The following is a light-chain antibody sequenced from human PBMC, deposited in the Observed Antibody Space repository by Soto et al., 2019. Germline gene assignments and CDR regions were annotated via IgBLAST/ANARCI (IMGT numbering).Light chain of an antibody. Sequence: DIQITQSPSTLSASLGDRVTITCRASQSISIWLAWYQQKPGKAPRLLIYDASNLESGVPSRFSGSGSGTEFTLTISSLQPDDFATYYCQQYDNYSSFGQGTKVDIK. CDR3: QQYDNYSS. CDR1: QSISIW. CDR2: DAS. V-gene: IGKV1-5*01. J-gene: IGKJ2*01.